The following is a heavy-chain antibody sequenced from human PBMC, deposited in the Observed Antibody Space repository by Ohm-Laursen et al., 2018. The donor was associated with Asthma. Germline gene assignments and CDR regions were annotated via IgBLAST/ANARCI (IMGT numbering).Heavy chain of an antibody. CDR1: GFTFTSYD. CDR2: IWYGGSNK. CDR3: ARDPKYCTNGVCRQFYGMDV. D-gene: IGHD2-8*01. J-gene: IGHJ6*02. V-gene: IGHV3-33*08. Sequence: SLRLSCSASGFTFTSYDMYWVRQAPGKGLEFVAVIWYGGSNKYYADSVKGRFTISRDIAKDTLYLEMNSLRAEDTAVYYCARDPKYCTNGVCRQFYGMDVWGQGTTVTVSS.